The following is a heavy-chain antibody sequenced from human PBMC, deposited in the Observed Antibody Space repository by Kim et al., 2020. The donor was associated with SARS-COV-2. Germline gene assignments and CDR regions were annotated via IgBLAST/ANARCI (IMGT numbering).Heavy chain of an antibody. CDR1: GFNFSTYS. J-gene: IGHJ4*02. V-gene: IGHV3-48*02. D-gene: IGHD3-10*01. Sequence: GGSLRLSCAASGFNFSTYSMNWVRQAPGKGLECVSYISSSGSTTYYADSVKGRFTISRDNAKKSLFLQMNSLRDEDTAVYYCASDFAGSGTNHKRGEYWGQGTPVTVSS. CDR3: ASDFAGSGTNHKRGEY. CDR2: ISSSGSTT.